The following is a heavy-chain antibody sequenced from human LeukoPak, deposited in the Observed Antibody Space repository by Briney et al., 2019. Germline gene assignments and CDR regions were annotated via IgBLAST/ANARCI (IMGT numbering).Heavy chain of an antibody. J-gene: IGHJ4*02. CDR2: ISSYSGNT. Sequence: ASVKVSCKASGYTFSSYAITWVRQAPGQGLEWMGWISSYSGNTNYAQKFQGRVTMTTDTSTSTAYMELRSLRSDDTAVYYCARASGGGSLDYWGQGTLVTVPS. V-gene: IGHV1-18*04. D-gene: IGHD2-15*01. CDR1: GYTFSSYA. CDR3: ARASGGGSLDY.